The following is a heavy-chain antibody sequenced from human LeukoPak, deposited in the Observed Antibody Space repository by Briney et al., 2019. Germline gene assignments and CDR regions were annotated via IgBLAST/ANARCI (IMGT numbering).Heavy chain of an antibody. CDR2: INPSGGST. D-gene: IGHD2-8*01. J-gene: IGHJ4*02. Sequence: GASVTVSCKASGYTFTSYYMHWVRQAPGQGLEWMGIINPSGGSTSYAQKFQGRVTMTRDTSTSTVYMELSSLRSEDTAVYYCAEASYCTNGVCDFDYWGQGTLVTVSS. CDR3: AEASYCTNGVCDFDY. V-gene: IGHV1-46*01. CDR1: GYTFTSYY.